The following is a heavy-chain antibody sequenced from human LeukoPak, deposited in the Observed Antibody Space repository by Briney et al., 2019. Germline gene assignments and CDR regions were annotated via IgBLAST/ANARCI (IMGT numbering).Heavy chain of an antibody. J-gene: IGHJ4*02. D-gene: IGHD1-26*01. CDR1: GYTFTGYY. V-gene: IGHV1-2*06. Sequence: GASVKVSCKASGYTFTGYYMHWVRQAPGQGLEWMGRINPNSGGTNYVQKFQGRVTMTRDTSISTAYMELSRLRSDDTAVYYCARAAPGEWELPPPEPRQFDYWGQGTLVTVSS. CDR2: INPNSGGT. CDR3: ARAAPGEWELPPPEPRQFDY.